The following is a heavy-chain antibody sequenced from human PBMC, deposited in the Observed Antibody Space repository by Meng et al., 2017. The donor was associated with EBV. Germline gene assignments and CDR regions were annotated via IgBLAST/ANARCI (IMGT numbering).Heavy chain of an antibody. CDR1: GFTVSSNY. CDR2: IYSGGST. V-gene: IGHV3-53*01. D-gene: IGHD5-12*01. J-gene: IGHJ4*02. CDR3: AKHRLGPLDY. Sequence: VQLVESGGGLLQPGGSLLLSCAASGFTVSSNYMSWVRQAPGKGLEWVSVIYSGGSTYYADSVKGRFTISRDNSKNTLYLQMNSLRAEDTAVYYCAKHRLGPLDYWGQGTLVTVSS.